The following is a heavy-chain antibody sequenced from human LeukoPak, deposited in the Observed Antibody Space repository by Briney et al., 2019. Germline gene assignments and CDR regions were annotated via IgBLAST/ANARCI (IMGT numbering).Heavy chain of an antibody. CDR2: IYYSGST. CDR1: GVSVSSGGHY. CDR3: ARHPATVVDNYYYYYGMDV. V-gene: IGHV4-39*01. Sequence: SETLSLTCIVSGVSVSSGGHYWGWIRQPPGKGLEWIGSIYYSGSTYYNPSLNNRVTIFIDMSKNQFSLKLSSVTAADTAVYYCARHPATVVDNYYYYYGMDVWGQGTTVTVSS. J-gene: IGHJ6*02. D-gene: IGHD4-23*01.